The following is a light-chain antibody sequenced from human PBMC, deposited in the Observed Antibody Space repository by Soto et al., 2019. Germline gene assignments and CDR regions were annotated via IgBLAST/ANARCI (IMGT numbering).Light chain of an antibody. Sequence: QSVLTQPPSASGTPGQRVTISCSGSSSNIGSNTVNWYQQLPGTAPKLLIYSNNQRPSGVPDRFSGSKSGTSASLAISGLQSEDEADYYCAAWDDSVVVFGGGTKLTVL. J-gene: IGLJ2*01. V-gene: IGLV1-44*01. CDR3: AAWDDSVVV. CDR2: SNN. CDR1: SSNIGSNT.